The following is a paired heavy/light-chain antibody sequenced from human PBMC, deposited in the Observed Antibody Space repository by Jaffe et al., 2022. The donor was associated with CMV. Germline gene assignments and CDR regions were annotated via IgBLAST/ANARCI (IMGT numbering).Light chain of an antibody. CDR1: QSINIY. CDR3: QQSSHALFT. CDR2: AAS. V-gene: IGKV1-39*01. Sequence: IQMTQSPSSLSASVGDRVTMTCRASQSINIYLNWYQQKPGKAPKLLIYAASTLQSGVPSRFSGSGSGTDFTLTISSLQPEDFATYYCQQSSHALFTFGPGTKVNVK. J-gene: IGKJ3*01.
Heavy chain of an antibody. CDR1: GFIFSDFA. J-gene: IGHJ2*01. CDR3: VKRGPRAASNDYGVWWYFDV. V-gene: IGHV3-64D*08. CDR2: ISNNGGYT. D-gene: IGHD4-17*01. Sequence: QLVDSGGGLVQPGGSLRLSCSASGFIFSDFAMHWVRQAPGKGLESISAISNNGGYTHYADSVKDRFTISRDNSKNNLYLQMSSLTTEDTATYYCVKRGPRAASNDYGVWWYFDVWGRGTLVTVSS.